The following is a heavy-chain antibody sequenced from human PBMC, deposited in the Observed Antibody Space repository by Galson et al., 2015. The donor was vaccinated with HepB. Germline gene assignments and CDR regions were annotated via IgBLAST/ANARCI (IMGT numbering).Heavy chain of an antibody. CDR2: FDPEDGET. V-gene: IGHV1-24*01. J-gene: IGHJ4*02. CDR3: ATPFGVGDDYFDS. D-gene: IGHD3-10*01. CDR1: GYTLTESS. Sequence: SVKVSCKVSGYTLTESSMHWVRQAPGKGLEWMGSFDPEDGETVYAQKFQGRVTLTGDTSTDTAYMELSSLRSEDTAVYYCATPFGVGDDYFDSRGPGTLVTVSS.